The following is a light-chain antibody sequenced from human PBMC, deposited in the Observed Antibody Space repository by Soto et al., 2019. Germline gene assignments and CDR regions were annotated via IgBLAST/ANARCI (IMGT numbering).Light chain of an antibody. Sequence: EIVLTQSPATLSLSPGERATLSCRASQSVGSYLAWYQQKPGQAPRLLIYDASNRATGIPARFSGSGSGTDFTLTISSLEPVDFAVYYCQQRSNWPLTFGGGTKVEIK. CDR2: DAS. J-gene: IGKJ4*01. CDR3: QQRSNWPLT. CDR1: QSVGSY. V-gene: IGKV3-11*01.